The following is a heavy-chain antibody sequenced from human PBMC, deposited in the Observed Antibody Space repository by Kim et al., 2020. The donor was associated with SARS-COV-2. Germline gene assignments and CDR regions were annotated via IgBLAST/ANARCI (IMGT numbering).Heavy chain of an antibody. CDR3: AREDSSGYFPKY. Sequence: GGSLRLSCELSGFSLSDTNMNWVRQAPGKGLEWVASIIGGRGDMFYADSVKGRFTISRDNLKKTLYLQMSAVKTEDTAVYYCAREDSSGYFPKYWGQGALVTVSS. CDR1: GFSLSDTN. V-gene: IGHV3-21*01. J-gene: IGHJ4*02. CDR2: IIGGRGDM. D-gene: IGHD3-22*01.